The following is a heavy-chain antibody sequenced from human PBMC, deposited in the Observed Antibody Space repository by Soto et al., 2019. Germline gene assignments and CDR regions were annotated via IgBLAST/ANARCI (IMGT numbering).Heavy chain of an antibody. CDR2: IYYSGNT. V-gene: IGHV4-30-4*01. CDR1: GGSTSSDNY. J-gene: IGHJ4*02. Sequence: SETLSLTCTVSGGSTSSDNYWSWIRQPPGKGLEWIGHIYYSGNTDYNPSLKSRLAISIDTSKNQFSLKLSSVTAADTAVYFCAREGGESSDGLYYFDSWGQGALVTVAS. CDR3: AREGGESSDGLYYFDS. D-gene: IGHD3-16*01.